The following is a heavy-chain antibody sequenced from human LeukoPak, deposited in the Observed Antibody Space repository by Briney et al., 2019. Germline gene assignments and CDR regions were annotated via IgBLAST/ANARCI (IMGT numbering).Heavy chain of an antibody. D-gene: IGHD2-2*02. CDR1: GGSISSSSYY. Sequence: SETLSLTCTVSGGSISSSSYYWGWIRQPPGKWLEWIGSIYYSGSTYYNPSLKSRVTISVDTSKNQFSLKLSSVTAADTAVYYCAREPYCSSTSCYRKYYFDYWGQGTLVTVSS. J-gene: IGHJ4*02. CDR3: AREPYCSSTSCYRKYYFDY. V-gene: IGHV4-39*07. CDR2: IYYSGST.